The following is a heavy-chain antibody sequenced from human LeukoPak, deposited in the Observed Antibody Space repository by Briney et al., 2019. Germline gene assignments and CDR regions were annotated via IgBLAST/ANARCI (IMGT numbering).Heavy chain of an antibody. CDR1: GYSFTSYW. V-gene: IGHV5-51*01. J-gene: IGHJ6*02. Sequence: GESLKISCKGSGYSFTSYWIGWVRQMPGKGLDWMGIIYPGDSDTRYSPSFQGQVTISADESISTAYLQWSSLKASDTAMYYCARYSGYDWRGYYYYGMDVWGQGTTVTVSS. D-gene: IGHD5-12*01. CDR2: IYPGDSDT. CDR3: ARYSGYDWRGYYYYGMDV.